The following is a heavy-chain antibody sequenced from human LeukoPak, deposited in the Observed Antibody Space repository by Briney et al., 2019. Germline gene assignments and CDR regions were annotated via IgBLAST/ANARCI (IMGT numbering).Heavy chain of an antibody. CDR3: ARGGGLDV. CDR1: GFTVSDNY. Sequence: GGSLRLSCAASGFTVSDNYMNWARQAPGKGLEWVASINRNGNVNYYVDSVKGRFTISRDNAKNSLYLQMSNLRAEDTAVYFCARGGGLDVWGQGATVTVSS. CDR2: INRNGNVN. D-gene: IGHD3-16*01. J-gene: IGHJ6*02. V-gene: IGHV3-7*03.